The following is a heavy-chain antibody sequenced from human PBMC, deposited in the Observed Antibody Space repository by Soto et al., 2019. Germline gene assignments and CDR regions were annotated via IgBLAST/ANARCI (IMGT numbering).Heavy chain of an antibody. V-gene: IGHV1-18*01. CDR1: GYTFTSYG. J-gene: IGHJ4*02. CDR2: ISAYNGNT. D-gene: IGHD6-13*01. CDR3: ERDRGCSSDY. Sequence: QVQLVQSGAEVKKPGASVKVSCKASGYTFTSYGISWVRQAPGQGLEWMGWISAYNGNTNSAQKLQGRVTMSTDTSTCPAYMELRSLSSYETAVYCCERDRGCSSDYWGQGTLVTVSA.